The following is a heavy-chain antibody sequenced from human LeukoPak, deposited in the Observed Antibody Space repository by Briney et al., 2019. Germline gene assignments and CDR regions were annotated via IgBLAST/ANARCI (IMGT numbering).Heavy chain of an antibody. CDR2: IYYSGST. D-gene: IGHD3-10*01. J-gene: IGHJ5*02. V-gene: IGHV4-39*01. CDR3: ARHFTSSYYYGSGSQPAWFDP. CDR1: GGSFSSYY. Sequence: SETLSLTCAVYGGSFSSYYWGWIRQPPGKGLEWIGSIYYSGSTHYNPSLKSRVTISVDTSKNQFSLKLSSVTAADTAVYYCARHFTSSYYYGSGSQPAWFDPWGQGTLVTVSS.